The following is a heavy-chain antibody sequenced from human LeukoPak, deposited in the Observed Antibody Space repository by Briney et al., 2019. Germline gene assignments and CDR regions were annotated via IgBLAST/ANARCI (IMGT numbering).Heavy chain of an antibody. V-gene: IGHV3-23*01. J-gene: IGHJ4*02. CDR1: GFTFSSYA. Sequence: GGSLRLSCAASGFTFSSYAMSWVRQAPGKGLEWVSAISGSGGSTYYADSVKGRFTISRDNSKNTLYLQMNSLRAEDTAVYYCAKGPIAAAGPRTEIDYWGQGTLVTVSS. CDR2: ISGSGGST. D-gene: IGHD6-13*01. CDR3: AKGPIAAAGPRTEIDY.